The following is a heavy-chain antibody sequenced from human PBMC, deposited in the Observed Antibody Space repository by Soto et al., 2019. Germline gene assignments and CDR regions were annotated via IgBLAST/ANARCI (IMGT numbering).Heavy chain of an antibody. D-gene: IGHD3-10*01. V-gene: IGHV4-34*01. Sequence: SETLSLTCAVYGGSFSGYYWSWIRQPPGKGLEWIGEINHSGSTNYNPSLKSRVTISVDTSKNQFSLKLSSVTAADTAVYYCARGARYYGSGSYYNPYDFDYWGQGTLVTVSS. CDR3: ARGARYYGSGSYYNPYDFDY. J-gene: IGHJ4*02. CDR1: GGSFSGYY. CDR2: INHSGST.